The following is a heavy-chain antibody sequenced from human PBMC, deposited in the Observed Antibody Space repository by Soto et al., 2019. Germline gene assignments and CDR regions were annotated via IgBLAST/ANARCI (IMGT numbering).Heavy chain of an antibody. J-gene: IGHJ5*02. V-gene: IGHV3-23*01. CDR3: AKGTYYYGSGTYLPLDP. CDR2: ISGSGGST. Sequence: WGSPRLSCAASGFTFSSYAMSWVRQAPGKGLEWVSAISGSGGSTYYADSVKGRFTISRDNSKNTLYLQMNSLRAEDTAVYYCAKGTYYYGSGTYLPLDPWGQGTLVTVSS. CDR1: GFTFSSYA. D-gene: IGHD3-10*01.